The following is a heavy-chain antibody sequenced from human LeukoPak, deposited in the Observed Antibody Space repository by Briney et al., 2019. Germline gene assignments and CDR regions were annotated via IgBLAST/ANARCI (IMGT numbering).Heavy chain of an antibody. CDR3: ARHSNYYDSSGYYRNFDY. CDR2: IYYSGST. CDR1: GGSISSYY. Sequence: PSETLSLTCTVSGGSISSYYWSWIRQPPGKGLEWIGYIYYSGSTNYNPSLKSRVTIPVDTSKNQFSLKLSSVTAADTAVYYCARHSNYYDSSGYYRNFDYWGQGTLVTVSS. D-gene: IGHD3-22*01. J-gene: IGHJ4*02. V-gene: IGHV4-59*08.